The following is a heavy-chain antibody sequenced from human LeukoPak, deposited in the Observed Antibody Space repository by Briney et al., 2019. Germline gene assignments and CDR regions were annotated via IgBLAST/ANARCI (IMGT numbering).Heavy chain of an antibody. CDR2: IYTSGST. Sequence: SETLSLTCTVSGGSISSYYWSWIRQPAGKGLEWIGRIYTSGSTNYNPSLKSRVTMSVDTSKNQFSLKLSSVTAADTAVYYCARDRNDILTGYPENWFDPWGQGTLATVSS. CDR3: ARDRNDILTGYPENWFDP. V-gene: IGHV4-4*07. D-gene: IGHD3-9*01. J-gene: IGHJ5*02. CDR1: GGSISSYY.